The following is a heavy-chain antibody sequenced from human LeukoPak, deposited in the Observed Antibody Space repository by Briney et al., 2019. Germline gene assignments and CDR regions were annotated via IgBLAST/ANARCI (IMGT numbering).Heavy chain of an antibody. Sequence: GASVKVSCKASGGTFSSYAISWVRQAPGQGLEWMGGIIPIFGTANYAQKFQGRVTITADESTSTAYMELSSLRSEDTAVYYCARGRGEAVVRCYYYYYMDVWGKGTTVTVSS. CDR1: GGTFSSYA. D-gene: IGHD3-22*01. J-gene: IGHJ6*03. CDR3: ARGRGEAVVRCYYYYYMDV. CDR2: IIPIFGTA. V-gene: IGHV1-69*13.